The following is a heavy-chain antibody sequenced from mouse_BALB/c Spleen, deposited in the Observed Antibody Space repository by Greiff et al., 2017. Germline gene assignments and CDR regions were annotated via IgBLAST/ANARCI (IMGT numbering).Heavy chain of an antibody. V-gene: IGHV1-54*01. D-gene: IGHD2-3*01. CDR2: INPGSGGT. J-gene: IGHJ4*01. CDR1: GYAFTNYL. CDR3: ARRWLLHAMDY. Sequence: VQLQQSGAELVRPGTSVKVSCKASGYAFTNYLIEWVKQRPGQGLEWIGVINPGSGGTNYNEKFKGKATLTADKSSSTAYMQLSSLTSDDSAFYFCARRWLLHAMDYWGQGTSVTVSS.